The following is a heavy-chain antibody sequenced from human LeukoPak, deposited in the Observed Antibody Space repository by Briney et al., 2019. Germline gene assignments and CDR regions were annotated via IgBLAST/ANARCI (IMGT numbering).Heavy chain of an antibody. D-gene: IGHD2-2*03. Sequence: ASVKVSCKASGYTFTNYGISWVRRAPGQGLEWMGWINTDRGNTNYAQKFKGRVTMTTETSTSTVYMELRSLRSDDTAVYYCARDGYCSGSSCYDCFDPWGQGTLVAVSS. CDR2: INTDRGNT. J-gene: IGHJ5*02. V-gene: IGHV1-18*01. CDR1: GYTFTNYG. CDR3: ARDGYCSGSSCYDCFDP.